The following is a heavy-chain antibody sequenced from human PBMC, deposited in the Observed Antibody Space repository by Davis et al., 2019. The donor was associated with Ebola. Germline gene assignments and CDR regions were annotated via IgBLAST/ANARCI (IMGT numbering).Heavy chain of an antibody. Sequence: GSLRLSCTVSGYSIARGYYWGWIRQSPGKGLEWIASISYGENSDYNPSLKSRVSISIDTSKNQFSLKLRSLTAADTAVYYCARGENHWSGSRTFDYWGQGTLASVSS. CDR2: ISYGENS. CDR3: ARGENHWSGSRTFDY. CDR1: GYSIARGYY. D-gene: IGHD3-3*01. V-gene: IGHV4-38-2*02. J-gene: IGHJ4*01.